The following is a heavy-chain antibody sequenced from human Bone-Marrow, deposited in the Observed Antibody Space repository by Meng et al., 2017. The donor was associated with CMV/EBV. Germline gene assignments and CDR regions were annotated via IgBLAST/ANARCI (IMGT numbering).Heavy chain of an antibody. CDR3: ARVPAGIDAFDI. CDR2: IGTAGDT. V-gene: IGHV3-13*01. J-gene: IGHJ3*02. CDR1: GFTLSSYD. Sequence: ETLSLTCAASGFTLSSYDMHWVRQGTGKGLEWVSAIGTAGDTYYAVSVKGRFTISRENAKNSLYLQMNSLRAGDTAVYYCARVPAGIDAFDIWGQGTMVTVSS. D-gene: IGHD6-19*01.